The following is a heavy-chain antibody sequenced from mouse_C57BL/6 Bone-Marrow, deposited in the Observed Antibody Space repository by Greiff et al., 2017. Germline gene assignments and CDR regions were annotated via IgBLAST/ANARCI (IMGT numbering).Heavy chain of an antibody. V-gene: IGHV1-26*01. CDR1: GYTFTDYY. Sequence: EVQLQQSGPELVKPGASVKISCKASGYTFTDYYMNWVKQSHGKSLEWIGDINPNNGGTSYNQKFKGKATLTVDKSSSTAYMELRSLTSEDSAVYYCARPITTAHWYFDVWGTGTTVTVSS. CDR3: ARPITTAHWYFDV. CDR2: INPNNGGT. D-gene: IGHD1-1*01. J-gene: IGHJ1*03.